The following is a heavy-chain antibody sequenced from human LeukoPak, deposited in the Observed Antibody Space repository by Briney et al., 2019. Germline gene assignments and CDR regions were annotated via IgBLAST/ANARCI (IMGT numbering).Heavy chain of an antibody. Sequence: SETLSLTCTVSGDSISSYYWSWIRQPPGKGLEWIGYIYTSGGTNYIPYLKGRVTISIDTSKNQFSLKLSSVTAADSAVYYCARLTRLSTSPDRYYLDYWGQGTLVTVSS. CDR1: GDSISSYY. V-gene: IGHV4-4*09. CDR3: ARLTRLSTSPDRYYLDY. J-gene: IGHJ4*02. CDR2: IYTSGGT. D-gene: IGHD6-6*01.